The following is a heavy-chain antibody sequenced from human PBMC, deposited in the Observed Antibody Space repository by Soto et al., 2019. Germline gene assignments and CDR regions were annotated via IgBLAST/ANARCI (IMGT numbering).Heavy chain of an antibody. CDR1: GGTFSSYA. J-gene: IGHJ6*02. CDR3: ASRVVTSIPGYYYYGMDV. Sequence: QVQLVQSGAEVKKPGSSVKVSCKASGGTFSSYAISWVRQAPGPGHEWMGGIIPIFGTAKYAQKLQGRATITADESTSTGYRDQSRLRSEDTAVYYCASRVVTSIPGYYYYGMDVWGQGTTVTVSS. V-gene: IGHV1-69*01. D-gene: IGHD2-21*02. CDR2: IIPIFGTA.